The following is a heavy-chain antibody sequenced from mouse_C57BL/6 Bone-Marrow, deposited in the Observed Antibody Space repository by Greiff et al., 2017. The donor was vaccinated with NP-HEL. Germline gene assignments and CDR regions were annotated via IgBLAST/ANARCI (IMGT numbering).Heavy chain of an antibody. D-gene: IGHD1-1*01. J-gene: IGHJ1*03. CDR2: IYPGSGST. V-gene: IGHV1-55*01. Sequence: QVQLKQPGAELVKPGASVKMSCKASGYTFTSYWITWVKQRPGQGLEWIGDIYPGSGSTNYNEKFKSKATLTVDTSSSTAYMQLSSLTSEDSAVYYCASGPKLLRGGYWYFDVWGTGTTVTVSS. CDR3: ASGPKLLRGGYWYFDV. CDR1: GYTFTSYW.